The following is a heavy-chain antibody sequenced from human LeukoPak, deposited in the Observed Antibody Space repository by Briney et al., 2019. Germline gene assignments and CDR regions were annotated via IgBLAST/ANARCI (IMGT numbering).Heavy chain of an antibody. Sequence: LAGGSLRLSCVPSGFTFTTCAMNWVRQAPGKGVEWASGITSGGRTSYADSVKGRFTISRDSSKNTLYLQMTSLRADDTALYYCARSIPPDFWGQGTLVTVSS. CDR2: ITSGGRT. V-gene: IGHV3-23*01. CDR3: ARSIPPDF. D-gene: IGHD1-26*01. CDR1: GFTFTTCA. J-gene: IGHJ4*02.